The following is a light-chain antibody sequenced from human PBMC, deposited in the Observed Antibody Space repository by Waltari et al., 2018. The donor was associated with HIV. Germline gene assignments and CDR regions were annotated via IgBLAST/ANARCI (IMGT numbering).Light chain of an antibody. V-gene: IGLV1-40*01. CDR1: SSNIGAGYD. CDR3: QSFDSSLTTSGGI. CDR2: ANS. J-gene: IGLJ2*01. Sequence: QSVLTQPPSVSGAPGRRVTISCTGSSSNIGAGYDVHWYQQLPGTAPKPPVYANSNRASGGPDRCWGSKSGSSACLATTGLQAEDEAHYYCQSFDSSLTTSGGIFGGWTKLTVL.